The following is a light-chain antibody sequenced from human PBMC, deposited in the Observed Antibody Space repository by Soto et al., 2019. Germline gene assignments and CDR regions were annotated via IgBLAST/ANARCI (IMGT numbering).Light chain of an antibody. Sequence: IVLTQSPGTLSLSSGDRATLSCRASHSMSNSNLAWYQHKPGQAPRLLIYGASNRANGIPDRFSGSGSGTDFILTINRLEPEDFAVYYCQEFASNFGGGTKVDIK. V-gene: IGKV3-20*01. CDR3: QEFASN. J-gene: IGKJ4*01. CDR1: HSMSNSN. CDR2: GAS.